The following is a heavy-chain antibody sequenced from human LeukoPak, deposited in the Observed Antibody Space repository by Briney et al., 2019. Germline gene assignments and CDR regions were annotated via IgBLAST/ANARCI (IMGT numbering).Heavy chain of an antibody. D-gene: IGHD5-18*01. Sequence: SSETLSLTCAVYGGSFSGYYWSWIRQPPGKGLEWIGEINHSGSTNYNPSLKSRVTISVDTSKNQFSLKLSSVTAADTAVYYCARNRGYSYASPGYYMDVWGKGTTVTISS. CDR2: INHSGST. V-gene: IGHV4-34*01. J-gene: IGHJ6*03. CDR1: GGSFSGYY. CDR3: ARNRGYSYASPGYYMDV.